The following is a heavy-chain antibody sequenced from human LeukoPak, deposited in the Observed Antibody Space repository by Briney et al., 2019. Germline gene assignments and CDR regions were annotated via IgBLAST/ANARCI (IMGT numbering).Heavy chain of an antibody. CDR3: ARARTRYSGSYGGAFDI. Sequence: GGSLRLSCAASGFTFSSYWMHWVRQAPGKGLEWVANIKQDGSEKYYVDSVKGRFTISRDNAKNSLYLQMNSLRAEDTAVYYCARARTRYSGSYGGAFDIWGQGTMVTVSS. CDR1: GFTFSSYW. D-gene: IGHD1-26*01. J-gene: IGHJ3*02. V-gene: IGHV3-7*01. CDR2: IKQDGSEK.